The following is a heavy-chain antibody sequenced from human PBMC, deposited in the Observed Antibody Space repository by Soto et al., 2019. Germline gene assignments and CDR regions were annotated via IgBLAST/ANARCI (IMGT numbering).Heavy chain of an antibody. J-gene: IGHJ5*02. V-gene: IGHV3-7*01. CDR1: GFTFSSYW. Sequence: GGSLRLSCAASGFTFSSYWMSWVRQAPGKGLEWVANIKQDGSEKYYVDSVKGRFTISRDNAKNSLYLQMNSLRAEDTAVYYCARASSGPTHINWFDPWGQGTLVTVSS. CDR2: IKQDGSEK. D-gene: IGHD6-19*01. CDR3: ARASSGPTHINWFDP.